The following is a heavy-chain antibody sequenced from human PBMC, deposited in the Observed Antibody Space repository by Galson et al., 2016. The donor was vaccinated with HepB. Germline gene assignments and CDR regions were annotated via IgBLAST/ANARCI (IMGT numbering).Heavy chain of an antibody. CDR1: EFTASSNY. Sequence: SLRLSCAAYEFTASSNYLNWIRQAPGKGLEWVSAISSGGSTHYADSVKGRFSTSRENSKNTVYLAMKSLRAEDTAVYYCARALSGWDGFDYWGLGTLVIVSS. D-gene: IGHD6-19*01. CDR3: ARALSGWDGFDY. CDR2: ISSGGST. J-gene: IGHJ4*02. V-gene: IGHV3-53*01.